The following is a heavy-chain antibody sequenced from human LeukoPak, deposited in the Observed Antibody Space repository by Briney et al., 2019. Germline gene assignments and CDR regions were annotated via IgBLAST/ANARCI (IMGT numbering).Heavy chain of an antibody. J-gene: IGHJ4*02. D-gene: IGHD6-6*01. V-gene: IGHV3-23*01. CDR2: ISGSGHNT. CDR3: AKDPEYSSSAVFDY. CDR1: GFTFSSYA. Sequence: GGSLRLSCAASGFTFSSYAMSWVRRAPGKGLEWVSAISGSGHNTYYADSVKGRFTISRDNSKNTLYLQMNSLRAEDTAVYYCAKDPEYSSSAVFDYWGQGTLVTVSS.